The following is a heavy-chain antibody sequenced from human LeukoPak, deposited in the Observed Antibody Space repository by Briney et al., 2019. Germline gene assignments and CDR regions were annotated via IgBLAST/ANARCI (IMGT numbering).Heavy chain of an antibody. V-gene: IGHV1-2*06. D-gene: IGHD1-26*01. CDR3: ARRYSGSPFDY. CDR1: GYTFTGYY. Sequence: ASVKVSCKASGYTFTGYYMYWVRQAPGQGLEWMGRINPNSGGTNYAQKFQGRVTMTRDTSISTAYMELSRLRSDDTAVYYCARRYSGSPFDYWGQGTLVTVSS. CDR2: INPNSGGT. J-gene: IGHJ4*02.